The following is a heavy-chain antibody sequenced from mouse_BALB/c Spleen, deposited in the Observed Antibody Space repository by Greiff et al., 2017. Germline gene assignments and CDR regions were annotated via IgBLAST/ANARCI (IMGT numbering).Heavy chain of an antibody. J-gene: IGHJ4*01. CDR3: ARALGNYDYAMDY. D-gene: IGHD2-1*01. V-gene: IGHV5-12-1*01. Sequence: EVQRVESGGGLVKPGGSLKLSCAASGFAFSSYDMSWVRQTPEKRLEWVAYISSGGGSTYYPDTVKGRFTISRDNATNTLYLQMSSLKSEDTAMYYCARALGNYDYAMDYWGQGTSVTVSS. CDR1: GFAFSSYD. CDR2: ISSGGGST.